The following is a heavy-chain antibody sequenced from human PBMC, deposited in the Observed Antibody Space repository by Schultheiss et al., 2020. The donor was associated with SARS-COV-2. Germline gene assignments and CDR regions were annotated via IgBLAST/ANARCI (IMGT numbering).Heavy chain of an antibody. CDR3: ARQYSNYEAFDI. CDR2: ISYDGSNK. J-gene: IGHJ3*02. D-gene: IGHD4-11*01. CDR1: GFTFSSYA. Sequence: GGSMRLSCAASGFTFSSYAMHWVRQAPGKGLEWVAVISYDGSNKYYADSVKGRFTISRDNSKNTLYLQMNSLRAEDTAVYYCARQYSNYEAFDIWGQGTMVPVSS. V-gene: IGHV3-30*04.